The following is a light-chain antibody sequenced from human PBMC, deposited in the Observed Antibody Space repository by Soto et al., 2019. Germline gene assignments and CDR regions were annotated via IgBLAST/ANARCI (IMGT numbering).Light chain of an antibody. CDR1: TREIAGYNY. CDR3: ASSSSSTSLYG. CDR2: QVT. J-gene: IGLJ1*01. V-gene: IGLV2-14*01. Sequence: VLTQPASVSGSLGQSITISCTGTTREIAGYNYISWDQQLPGKAPKLRIYQVTIRPSGISNRFSGSKSGNAASVTISGLQAEDEAAYYRASSSSSTSLYGFGTGTKVTVL.